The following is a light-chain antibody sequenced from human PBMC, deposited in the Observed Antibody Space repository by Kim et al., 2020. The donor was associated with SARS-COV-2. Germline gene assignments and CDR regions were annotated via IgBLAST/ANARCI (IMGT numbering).Light chain of an antibody. CDR2: GAS. CDR3: QQYNNWPLT. V-gene: IGKV3-15*01. J-gene: IGKJ4*01. CDR1: QGVSSN. Sequence: VSPGERATLSCRASQGVSSNLAWYQQKPGQAPMLLIYGASTRATGIPARFSGSGSGTEFTLTISSLQSEDFAVYYCQQYNNWPLTFVGGTKLDIK.